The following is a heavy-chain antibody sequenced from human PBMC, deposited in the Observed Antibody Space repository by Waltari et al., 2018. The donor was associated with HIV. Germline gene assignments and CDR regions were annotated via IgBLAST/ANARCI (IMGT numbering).Heavy chain of an antibody. J-gene: IGHJ4*02. CDR3: AREGDSGYDGSGRSPPGY. Sequence: QVQLVQSGAEVKKPGASVKVSCKASGYTFTSYAMHWVRQAPGQRLEWMGWRNAGNGNTKYSQKFQGRVTITRDTAASTAYMELSSLRSEDTAVYYCAREGDSGYDGSGRSPPGYWGQGTLVTVSS. V-gene: IGHV1-3*01. CDR1: GYTFTSYA. CDR2: RNAGNGNT. D-gene: IGHD3-10*01.